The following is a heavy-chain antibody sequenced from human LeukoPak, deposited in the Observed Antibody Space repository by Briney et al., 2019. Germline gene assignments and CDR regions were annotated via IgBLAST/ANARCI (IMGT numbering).Heavy chain of an antibody. D-gene: IGHD5-24*01. J-gene: IGHJ4*02. Sequence: PGRSLRLSCSASGFTFSCCAMHWVRLAPGTGLEYVSGTSSNGGSTYYADSMKGRFTISRDNSKNTLYLQMSSLRPEDTAVYYCVKDWVATIVAPRHFDYWGQGTLVTVSS. CDR1: GFTFSCCA. CDR2: TSSNGGST. V-gene: IGHV3-64D*09. CDR3: VKDWVATIVAPRHFDY.